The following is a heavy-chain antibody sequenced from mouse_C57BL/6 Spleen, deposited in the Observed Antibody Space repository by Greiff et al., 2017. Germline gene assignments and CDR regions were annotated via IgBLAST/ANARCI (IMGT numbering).Heavy chain of an antibody. D-gene: IGHD1-1*01. Sequence: VHVKQSGAELVRPGASVKLSCTASGFNFKDYYMHWVKQRPEQGLEWIGRIDPDDGYTDYTPKFKGKATLTEDTSSNTAYLQLSSLTSEDTAVYYCTTPAVEAPMDYWGQGTSVTVSS. CDR1: GFNFKDYY. CDR2: IDPDDGYT. CDR3: TTPAVEAPMDY. J-gene: IGHJ4*01. V-gene: IGHV14-1*01.